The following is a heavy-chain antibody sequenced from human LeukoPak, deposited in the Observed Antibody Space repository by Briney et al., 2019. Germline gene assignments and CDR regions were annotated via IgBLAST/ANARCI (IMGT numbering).Heavy chain of an antibody. CDR2: INGDGSNT. CDR1: GFTFRSYW. CDR3: ARETIHDRAFDI. V-gene: IGHV3-74*01. D-gene: IGHD1-1*01. Sequence: PGGSLRLSCVVSGFTFRSYWMHWVRQAPGKGLVWVSRINGDGSNTNYAGSVEGRFTISRDNAKNTLYLQMNSLRAEDTAVYYCARETIHDRAFDIWGQGTMVTVSS. J-gene: IGHJ3*02.